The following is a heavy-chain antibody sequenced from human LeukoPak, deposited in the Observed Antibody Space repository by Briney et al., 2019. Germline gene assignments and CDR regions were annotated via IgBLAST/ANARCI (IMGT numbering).Heavy chain of an antibody. D-gene: IGHD4/OR15-4a*01. CDR1: GFTFSSYE. CDR2: ISASGSSI. CDR3: ARDRGTTMVRSFDI. V-gene: IGHV3-48*03. J-gene: IGHJ3*02. Sequence: GGSLRLSCAASGFTFSSYEMNWVRQAPGKGLECVSYISASGSSIYYADSVKGRFTISRDNAKNSLYLQMNSLRAEDTAVYYCARDRGTTMVRSFDIWGQGTMVTVSS.